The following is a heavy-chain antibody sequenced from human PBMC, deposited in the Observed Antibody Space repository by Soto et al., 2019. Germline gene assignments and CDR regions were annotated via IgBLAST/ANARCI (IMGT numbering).Heavy chain of an antibody. CDR3: GMDV. J-gene: IGHJ6*02. D-gene: IGHD2-2*01. V-gene: IGHV1-69*05. CDR2: IIPIFGTA. Sequence: QVQLVQSGAEVKKPGSSVKVSCKASGGTFSSYAISWVRQAPGQGLEWMGGIIPIFGTANYAQKFQGRVMIRSEDTAVYYCARMALGYCISTSCLLCGMDVWGQGTTVTVSS. CDR1: GGTFSSYA.